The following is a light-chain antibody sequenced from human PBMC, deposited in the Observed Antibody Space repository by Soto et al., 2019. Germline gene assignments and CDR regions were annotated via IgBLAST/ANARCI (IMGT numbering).Light chain of an antibody. Sequence: QSVLTQPASVSGSPGQSITISCTGTSSDVGGYNYVSWYQQHPGKAPKVMIYEVNNRPSGVSNRFSGSKSGNTASLTISGLQAEDEAEYYCSSYTSSSLVFGGGTKLTVL. V-gene: IGLV2-14*01. CDR2: EVN. J-gene: IGLJ2*01. CDR1: SSDVGGYNY. CDR3: SSYTSSSLV.